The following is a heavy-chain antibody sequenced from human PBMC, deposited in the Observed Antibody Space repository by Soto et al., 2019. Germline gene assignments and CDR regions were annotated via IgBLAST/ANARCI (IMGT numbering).Heavy chain of an antibody. CDR2: IYYSGST. CDR1: GGSISSYY. V-gene: IGHV4-59*08. Sequence: QVQLQESGPGLVKPSETLSLTCTVSGGSISSYYWSWIRQPPGKGLEWIGYIYYSGSTNYNPSLKSRVTISVDTSKNQFSLKLSSVTAADTAVYYCARHVSYRVTINWFDPWGQGTLVTVSS. CDR3: ARHVSYRVTINWFDP. D-gene: IGHD3-16*02. J-gene: IGHJ5*02.